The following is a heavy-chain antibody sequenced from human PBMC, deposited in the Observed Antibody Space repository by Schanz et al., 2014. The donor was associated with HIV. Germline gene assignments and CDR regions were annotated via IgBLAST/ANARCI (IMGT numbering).Heavy chain of an antibody. J-gene: IGHJ4*02. CDR3: AKAKGSYSATTFYFDF. CDR1: GSTFSSYW. Sequence: EVQLVESGGGLVQPGGSLRLSCAASGSTFSSYWMHWVRQAPGKGLEWVSTVIGSGVRTIYADSVKGRFTISRDNSKNTLSLHMNSLRVEDTAVYYCAKAKGSYSATTFYFDFWGQGTLVTVSS. CDR2: VIGSGVRT. D-gene: IGHD1-26*01. V-gene: IGHV3-23*04.